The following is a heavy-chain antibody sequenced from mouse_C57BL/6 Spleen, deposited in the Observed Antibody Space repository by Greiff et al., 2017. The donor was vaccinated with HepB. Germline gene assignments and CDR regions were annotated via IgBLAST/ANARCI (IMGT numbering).Heavy chain of an antibody. CDR2: ISYDGSN. CDR1: GYSITSGYY. J-gene: IGHJ4*01. CDR3: ASLPSYYAMDY. V-gene: IGHV3-6*01. Sequence: VQLKESGPGLVKPSQSLSLTCSVTGYSITSGYYWNWIRQFPGNKLEWMGYISYDGSNNYNPSLKNRISITRDTSKNQLFLKLNSVTTEDTATYYCASLPSYYAMDYWGQGTSVTVSS.